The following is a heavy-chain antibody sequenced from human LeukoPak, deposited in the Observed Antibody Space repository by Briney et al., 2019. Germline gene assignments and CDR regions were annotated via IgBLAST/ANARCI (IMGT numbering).Heavy chain of an antibody. CDR3: ARGGGGGTYYYFGMDV. CDR1: GYTFTSYG. Sequence: ASVKVSCKASGYTFTSYGICWVRQAPGQGLEWMGWISTYNGNTNYAQNLQGRVTMTSDTSTSTAYMELRSLRSDDTAVYYCARGGGGGTYYYFGMDVWGQGTTVTVSS. D-gene: IGHD2-21*01. V-gene: IGHV1-18*01. J-gene: IGHJ6*02. CDR2: ISTYNGNT.